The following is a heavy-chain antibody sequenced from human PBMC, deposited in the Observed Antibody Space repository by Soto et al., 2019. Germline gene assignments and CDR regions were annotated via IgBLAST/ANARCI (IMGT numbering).Heavy chain of an antibody. Sequence: GASVKVSCKASGYTFTGYYMHWVRQAPGQGLEWMGWINPNSGGTNYAQKFQGRVTMTRDTSISTAYMKLSRLRSDDTAVYYCARDLMVRGVIIARFGYWGQGTLVTVSS. CDR3: ARDLMVRGVIIARFGY. CDR2: INPNSGGT. J-gene: IGHJ4*02. D-gene: IGHD3-10*01. CDR1: GYTFTGYY. V-gene: IGHV1-2*02.